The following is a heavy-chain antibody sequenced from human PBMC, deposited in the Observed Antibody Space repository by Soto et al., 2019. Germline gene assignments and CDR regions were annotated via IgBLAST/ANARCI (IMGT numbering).Heavy chain of an antibody. Sequence: QVQLQESGPGLVEPSQTLSLTCTVSGGSISSGGYYWSWIRQHPGTGLEWIGHISSSGSTYCNTSLKGRGPISVDTSRTQFALIVNSVTAAHSAVYYYARGVLHWGQGTLVTVSS. CDR2: ISSSGST. CDR3: ARGVLH. V-gene: IGHV4-31*03. J-gene: IGHJ4*01. CDR1: GGSISSGGYY.